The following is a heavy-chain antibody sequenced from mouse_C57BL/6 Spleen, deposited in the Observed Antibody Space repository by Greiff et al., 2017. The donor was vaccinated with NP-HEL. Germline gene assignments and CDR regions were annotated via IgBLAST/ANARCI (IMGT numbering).Heavy chain of an antibody. CDR2: IHPNSGST. CDR1: GYTFTSYW. J-gene: IGHJ4*01. D-gene: IGHD3-2*02. CDR3: ARGGKVTAQASLYAMDY. Sequence: VQLQQPGAELVKPGASVKLSCKASGYTFTSYWMHWVKQRPGQGLEWIGMIHPNSGSTNYNEKFKSKATLTVDKSSSTAYMQLSSLTSEDSAVYYCARGGKVTAQASLYAMDYWGQGTSVIVSS. V-gene: IGHV1-64*01.